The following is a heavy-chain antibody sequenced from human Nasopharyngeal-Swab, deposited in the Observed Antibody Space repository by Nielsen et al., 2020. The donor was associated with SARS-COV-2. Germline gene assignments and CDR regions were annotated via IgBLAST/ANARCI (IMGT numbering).Heavy chain of an antibody. D-gene: IGHD3-10*01. J-gene: IGHJ5*02. Sequence: LKISCAASGFTFDDYAMHWVRQAPGKGLEWVSGISWNSGSIGYADSVKGRFTISRDNAKNSLYLQMNSLRAEDTALYYCAKDISADDGSGSYYPRGGFDPWGQGTLVTVSS. CDR3: AKDISADDGSGSYYPRGGFDP. V-gene: IGHV3-9*01. CDR1: GFTFDDYA. CDR2: ISWNSGSI.